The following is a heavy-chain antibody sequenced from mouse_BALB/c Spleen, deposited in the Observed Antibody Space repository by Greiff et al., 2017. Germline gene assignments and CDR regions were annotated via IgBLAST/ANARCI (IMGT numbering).Heavy chain of an antibody. Sequence: EVKLMESGGDLVKPGGSLKLSCAASGFTFSSYGMSWVRQTPDKRLEWVATISSGGSYTYYPDSVKGRFTISRDNAKNTLYLQMSSLKSEDTAMYYCAREGLLLFAYWGQGTLVTVSA. CDR2: ISSGGSYT. CDR3: AREGLLLFAY. CDR1: GFTFSSYG. J-gene: IGHJ3*01. D-gene: IGHD2-3*01. V-gene: IGHV5-6*01.